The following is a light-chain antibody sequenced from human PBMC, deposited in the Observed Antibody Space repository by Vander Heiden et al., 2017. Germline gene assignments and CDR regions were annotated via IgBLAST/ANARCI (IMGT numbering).Light chain of an antibody. V-gene: IGLV2-14*01. CDR3: CSYTRSSTLV. CDR2: EVS. J-gene: IGLJ1*01. CDR1: SSDIGDYDH. Sequence: SPLSPPPPVSGSSTQSVTSSCTGTSSDIGDYDHVSWYQQHPGKVPKVMIYEVSKRPSGVSNRFSGSKSGNTASLTISGLQAEDDADYYCCSYTRSSTLVFGTGTKVTAL.